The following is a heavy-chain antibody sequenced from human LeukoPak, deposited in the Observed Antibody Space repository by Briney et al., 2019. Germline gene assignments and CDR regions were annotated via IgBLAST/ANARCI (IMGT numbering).Heavy chain of an antibody. J-gene: IGHJ5*02. CDR3: ARVLPTLIYGDYVGWFDP. D-gene: IGHD4-17*01. Sequence: SETLSLTCTVSGASINSGSYYWTWIRQPAGKGLEWIGRIYASGNTDYSPSLKSRLTISLDTSKNQFSLRLSSVTAADTAVYYCARVLPTLIYGDYVGWFDPWGQGTPVTVSS. V-gene: IGHV4-61*02. CDR2: IYASGNT. CDR1: GASINSGSYY.